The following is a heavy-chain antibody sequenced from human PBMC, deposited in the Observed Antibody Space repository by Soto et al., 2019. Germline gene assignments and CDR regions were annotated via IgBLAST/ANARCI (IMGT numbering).Heavy chain of an antibody. D-gene: IGHD1-26*01. J-gene: IGHJ3*02. CDR3: ARDRRLYYSDAFDI. V-gene: IGHV3-30*03. Sequence: QVQLVESGGGVVQPGRSLRLSCAASGFTFSIYGMHWVRHAPGKGLEWVAMISFDGSEKYYTGSVKGRFHISRDSAKNTMYLQMDSLRVEDTAVYYCARDRRLYYSDAFDIWGQGTTVTVSS. CDR2: ISFDGSEK. CDR1: GFTFSIYG.